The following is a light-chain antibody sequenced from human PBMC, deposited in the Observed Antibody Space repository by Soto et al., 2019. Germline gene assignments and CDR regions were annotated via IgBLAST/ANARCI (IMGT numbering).Light chain of an antibody. CDR1: QSVSSSY. CDR2: GAS. CDR3: QQYGSPPQT. V-gene: IGKV3-20*01. Sequence: EIVLTQSPGTLSLSPGEGATLSCRASQSVSSSYLAWYQQKRGQAPRLLIYGASSRATGIPDRFSGSGSGTDFTLTISRLEAEDFAVYFCQQYGSPPQTFGQGTKVDIK. J-gene: IGKJ1*01.